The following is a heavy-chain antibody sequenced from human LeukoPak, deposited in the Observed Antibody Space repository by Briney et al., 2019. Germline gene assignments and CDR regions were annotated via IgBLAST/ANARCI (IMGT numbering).Heavy chain of an antibody. D-gene: IGHD6-19*01. CDR3: AKAVAGYYYIDV. V-gene: IGHV3-23*05. CDR1: GFTFSTYN. Sequence: GGSLRLSCVAFGFTFSTYNMNWVRQAPGKGLEWVSSIVKSGTGTFYADSVKGRYTISRDNSKNTLYLELNSLRTEDTAVYFCAKAVAGYYYIDVWGKGTTVTVSS. J-gene: IGHJ6*03. CDR2: IVKSGTGT.